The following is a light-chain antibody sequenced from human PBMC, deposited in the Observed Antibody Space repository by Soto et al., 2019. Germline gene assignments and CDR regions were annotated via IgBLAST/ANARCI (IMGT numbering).Light chain of an antibody. Sequence: DSQLTQSPSFLSASVRDRVTITCRASQGIKNYLAWYQQKPGIAPKLLIYAASPFQSGVPSRFSGSGSGTEFSLTISSLQPEDFATYYCQQLNSYPLTFGGGTKVDIK. J-gene: IGKJ4*01. CDR1: QGIKNY. CDR3: QQLNSYPLT. V-gene: IGKV1-9*01. CDR2: AAS.